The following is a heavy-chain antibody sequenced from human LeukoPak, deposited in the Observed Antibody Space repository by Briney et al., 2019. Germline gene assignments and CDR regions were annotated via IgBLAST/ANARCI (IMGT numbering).Heavy chain of an antibody. V-gene: IGHV4-34*01. D-gene: IGHD7-27*01. CDR3: ASRKLGNDY. Sequence: SETLSLTCGVYGGSFSGYYWSWIRQPPGKGLEWIGEINDSGRSNYKSSLKSRVTISADTSKNQFSLKLISVTAADTAVYYCASRKLGNDYWGQGTLVTVSS. CDR2: INDSGRS. CDR1: GGSFSGYY. J-gene: IGHJ4*02.